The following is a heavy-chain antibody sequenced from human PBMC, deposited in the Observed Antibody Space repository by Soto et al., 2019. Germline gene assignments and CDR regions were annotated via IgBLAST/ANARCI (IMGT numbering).Heavy chain of an antibody. V-gene: IGHV3-21*01. CDR2: ISSSSSYI. D-gene: IGHD3-16*01. CDR1: GFTFISYS. J-gene: IGHJ6*02. CDR3: ARDEAMISGYGMDV. Sequence: GSLRLSCAASGFTFISYSMNCVRHSAGKGLEWVSCISSSSSYIYYADSVKGRFTISRDNAKNSLYLQMNSLRAEDTAVYYCARDEAMISGYGMDVWGQGTTVTVSS.